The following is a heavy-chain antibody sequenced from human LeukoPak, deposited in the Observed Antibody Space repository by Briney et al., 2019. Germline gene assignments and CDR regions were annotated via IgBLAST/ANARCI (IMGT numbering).Heavy chain of an antibody. J-gene: IGHJ1*01. Sequence: GGSLRLSCAASGFTFDDYGMSWVRQAPGKGLEWVSGINWNGGSTGYADSVKGRFTISRDNAKNSLYLQMNSLRAEDTAVYYCAKDGRHYYDSSGYYSEYFQHWGQGTLVTVSS. V-gene: IGHV3-20*04. CDR1: GFTFDDYG. CDR3: AKDGRHYYDSSGYYSEYFQH. D-gene: IGHD3-22*01. CDR2: INWNGGST.